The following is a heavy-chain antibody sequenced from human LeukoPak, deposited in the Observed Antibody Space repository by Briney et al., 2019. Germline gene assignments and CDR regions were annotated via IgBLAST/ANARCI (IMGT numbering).Heavy chain of an antibody. Sequence: TASETLSLTCTVSRDSIRTYYWSWIRQPAGKGLEWIGRIYSSGTTNYNPSLKSRVTMSVDKSKNQFSLKLSSVTAADTAVYYCARDSSSWFLGYWGQGSLVTVSS. D-gene: IGHD6-13*01. CDR3: ARDSSSWFLGY. CDR1: RDSIRTYY. CDR2: IYSSGTT. J-gene: IGHJ4*02. V-gene: IGHV4-4*07.